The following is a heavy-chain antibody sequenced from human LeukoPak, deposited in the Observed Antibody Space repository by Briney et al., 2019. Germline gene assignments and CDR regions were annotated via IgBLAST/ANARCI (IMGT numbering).Heavy chain of an antibody. D-gene: IGHD2-2*01. V-gene: IGHV4-39*02. Sequence: SETLSLTRTVCGGSISSSRHYWRWIRQTAGRGLEWIGSIDYSGSTYYNPSLKSRVTIFVDTSKNHFSLNLTSVTAADTALPFCARPQNPAAFDAFDIWGQGTKVTVSS. CDR2: IDYSGST. CDR3: ARPQNPAAFDAFDI. CDR1: GGSISSSRHY. J-gene: IGHJ3*02.